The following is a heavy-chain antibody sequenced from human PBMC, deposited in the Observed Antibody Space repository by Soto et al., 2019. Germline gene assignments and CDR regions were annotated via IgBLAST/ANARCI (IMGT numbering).Heavy chain of an antibody. J-gene: IGHJ6*02. V-gene: IGHV4-59*01. CDR1: GGSINAFF. CDR3: ATQTGLYYYGMDV. CDR2: IFYSGST. Sequence: QVQLQESGPGLVKPSETLSLTCTVSGGSINAFFWSWVRQPPGKGLESIGYIFYSGSTNYNPSLKSRVTISLATSKTQCSLNLTSVTAADTAVYYCATQTGLYYYGMDVWGQGTTVAVSS.